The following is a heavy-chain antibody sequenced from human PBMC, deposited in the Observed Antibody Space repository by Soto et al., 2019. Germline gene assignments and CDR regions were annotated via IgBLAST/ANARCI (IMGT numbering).Heavy chain of an antibody. J-gene: IGHJ4*02. CDR3: ARVPDY. CDR1: GGSISSGGYS. Sequence: QLQLQESGSGLVKPSQTLSLTCAVSGGSISSGGYSWSWIRRPPGKGLQWIGYMYHSGRTYYNPSLTSRVTISIDLCKNQSSLKLSSVTGADKAVYCCARVPDYWGQGILVTVSS. V-gene: IGHV4-30-2*01. D-gene: IGHD2-2*01. CDR2: MYHSGRT.